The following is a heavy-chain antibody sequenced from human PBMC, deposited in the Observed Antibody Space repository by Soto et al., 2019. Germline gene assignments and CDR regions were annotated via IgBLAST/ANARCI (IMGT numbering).Heavy chain of an antibody. Sequence: SVKVSCKASGGTFSSYAIRWVRQAPGQGLEWMGGIIPIFGTANYAQKFQGRVTITADESTSTAYMELSSLRSEDTAVYYCARVSDYGGSNYYYYGMDVWGQGTTVTVSS. CDR1: GGTFSSYA. J-gene: IGHJ6*02. D-gene: IGHD4-17*01. CDR2: IIPIFGTA. V-gene: IGHV1-69*13. CDR3: ARVSDYGGSNYYYYGMDV.